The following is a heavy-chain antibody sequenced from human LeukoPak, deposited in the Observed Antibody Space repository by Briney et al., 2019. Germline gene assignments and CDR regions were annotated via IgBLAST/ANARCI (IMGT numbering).Heavy chain of an antibody. Sequence: PGGSLRLSCAASGFTVSSSYMSWVRQAPGKGLEWVSVIYSGGSTYYADSVKGRFTISRDNSKNTLYLQMNSLRAEDTAVYYCANRGGRYSSGWRNVRFDYWGQGTLVTVSS. D-gene: IGHD6-19*01. CDR3: ANRGGRYSSGWRNVRFDY. V-gene: IGHV3-53*01. CDR2: IYSGGST. J-gene: IGHJ4*02. CDR1: GFTVSSSY.